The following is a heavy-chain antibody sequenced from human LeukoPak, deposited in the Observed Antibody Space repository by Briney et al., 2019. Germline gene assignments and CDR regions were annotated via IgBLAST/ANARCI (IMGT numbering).Heavy chain of an antibody. V-gene: IGHV4-39*07. Sequence: SETLSLTCTVSGVSISTSRYYWGWIRQPPGKGLEWIGNIYYTGPTYYNASLKSRVTISVDTSKNQFSLKLSSVTAADTAVYYCARFSRKPYYGSGKNAFDIWGQGTMVTVSS. D-gene: IGHD3-10*01. J-gene: IGHJ3*02. CDR1: GVSISTSRYY. CDR2: IYYTGPT. CDR3: ARFSRKPYYGSGKNAFDI.